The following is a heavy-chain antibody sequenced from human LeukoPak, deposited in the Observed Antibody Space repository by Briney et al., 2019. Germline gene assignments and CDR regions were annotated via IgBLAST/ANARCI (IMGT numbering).Heavy chain of an antibody. CDR1: GFTFRSYW. D-gene: IGHD2-2*01. CDR2: IKGDGSDE. CDR3: ARDLDIVVVPAAYDAFDV. J-gene: IGHJ3*01. V-gene: IGHV3-7*01. Sequence: PGGSLRLSCAASGFTFRSYWMTWVRQPPGKGLEWVANIKGDGSDENYVDSVKGRFTISRDNAKNSLYLQMNSLRAEDTAVYYCARDLDIVVVPAAYDAFDVWGQGTMVTVSS.